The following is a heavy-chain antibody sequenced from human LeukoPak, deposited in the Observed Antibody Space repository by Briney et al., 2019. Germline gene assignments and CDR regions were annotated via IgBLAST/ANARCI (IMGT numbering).Heavy chain of an antibody. CDR3: ARDKVPRYCSGGSCYRQKTNWFDP. CDR1: GYTFTSYY. CDR2: INPSGGST. Sequence: ASVKVSCKASGYTFTSYYMHWVRQAPGQGLEWMGLINPSGGSTSYAQKFQGRVTMTRDTSTSTVYMELSSLRSEDTAVYYCARDKVPRYCSGGSCYRQKTNWFDPWGQGTLVTVSS. D-gene: IGHD2-15*01. J-gene: IGHJ5*02. V-gene: IGHV1-46*01.